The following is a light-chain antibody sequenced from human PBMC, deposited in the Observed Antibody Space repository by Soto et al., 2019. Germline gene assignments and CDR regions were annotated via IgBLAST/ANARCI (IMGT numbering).Light chain of an antibody. Sequence: EILMTQSPATLSVSPGETVTFSCMASRSVSNRLAWYQHKPGQAPRLLISGASNGATGIPPKFSGSGSGTEFTLTVDSLQSDDIAVYYCQQYYNWPVTFGGGTKVEIK. CDR3: QQYYNWPVT. V-gene: IGKV3-15*01. CDR2: GAS. J-gene: IGKJ4*01. CDR1: RSVSNR.